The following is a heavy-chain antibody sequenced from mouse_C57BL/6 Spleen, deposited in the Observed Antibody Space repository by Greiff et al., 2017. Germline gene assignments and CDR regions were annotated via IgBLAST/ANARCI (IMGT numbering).Heavy chain of an antibody. J-gene: IGHJ1*03. CDR3: AHSSGYWYFDV. D-gene: IGHD3-2*02. CDR2: INPSNGGT. Sequence: QVQLQQPGPYLAKPGASLKLSCKASGYTLTSYCMHRVQQRPGQGLEWIGNINPSNGGTNYNEKFKSKATLTVDKSSSTAYIQLSSLTSEDSAVYYCAHSSGYWYFDVWGTGTTVTVSS. V-gene: IGHV1-53*01. CDR1: GYTLTSYC.